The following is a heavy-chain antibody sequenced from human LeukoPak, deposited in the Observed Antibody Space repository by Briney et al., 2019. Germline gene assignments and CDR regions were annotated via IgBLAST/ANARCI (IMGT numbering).Heavy chain of an antibody. V-gene: IGHV3-7*04. CDR1: GFPFSTYW. CDR3: ARASGSYYLAFDI. J-gene: IGHJ3*02. Sequence: GSLRLSCAASGFPFSTYWMSWVRQAAGKGLEWVANINQDGTEKYYVDSVKGRFTVSRDYATNSLYLQMNSLRAGDTAVYYCARASGSYYLAFDIWGQGTMVTVSS. D-gene: IGHD1-26*01. CDR2: INQDGTEK.